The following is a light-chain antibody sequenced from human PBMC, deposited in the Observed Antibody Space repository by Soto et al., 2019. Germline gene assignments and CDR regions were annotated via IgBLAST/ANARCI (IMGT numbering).Light chain of an antibody. CDR3: SSFTSRSTPFV. J-gene: IGLJ1*01. CDR2: DVT. V-gene: IGLV2-14*01. Sequence: QSVLTQPASVSGSPGQSITISCAGTSSGVGAHNYVAWYQQHPGKAPKLIVYDVTNRPSGVSNRFSGSKSGNTASLTISGLQAEDEADYYCSSFTSRSTPFVFGTGTKVTVL. CDR1: SSGVGAHNY.